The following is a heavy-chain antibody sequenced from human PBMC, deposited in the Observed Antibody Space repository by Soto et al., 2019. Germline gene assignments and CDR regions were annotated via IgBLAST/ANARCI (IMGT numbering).Heavy chain of an antibody. CDR2: IGSKGETYAT. Sequence: PGGSLRLSCAASGFTCDASALQWVRQATGKGLEWLGRIGSKGETYATAYAASVKGRFTISRDDSKNTAYLQMNSLESEDTAVYYCSRDDSDWFFNWGRGTLVTVSS. CDR1: GFTCDASA. J-gene: IGHJ4*02. CDR3: SRDDSDWFFN. D-gene: IGHD3-9*01. V-gene: IGHV3-73*01.